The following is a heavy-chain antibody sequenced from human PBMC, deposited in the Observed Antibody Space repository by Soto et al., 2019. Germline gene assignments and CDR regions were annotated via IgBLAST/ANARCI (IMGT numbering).Heavy chain of an antibody. D-gene: IGHD5-18*01. V-gene: IGHV1-18*01. CDR1: RYTFTSYG. Sequence: ASVKVSCKASRYTFTSYGNSLVRQAPGQGLEWMGWISAYNGNTNYAQKLQGRVTMTTDTSTSTAYMELRSLRSDDTAVYYGARDQGYSYGLYYYGMDVWGQGTTVTV. CDR2: ISAYNGNT. CDR3: ARDQGYSYGLYYYGMDV. J-gene: IGHJ6*02.